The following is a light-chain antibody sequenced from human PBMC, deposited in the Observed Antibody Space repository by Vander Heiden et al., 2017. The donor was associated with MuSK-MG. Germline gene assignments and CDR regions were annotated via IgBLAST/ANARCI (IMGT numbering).Light chain of an antibody. V-gene: IGKV1-39*01. CDR3: QQRDSTPTT. J-gene: IGKJ2*01. CDR2: AAS. Sequence: DIQMTQSPSSLSASVGDRVTITCRASQSISSYLNWYQQKPGKAPKLLIYAASSLQSGVPSRFSGSGSGTDFTLTISRLQPEDFATYYCQQRDSTPTTFGQGTKLXIK. CDR1: QSISSY.